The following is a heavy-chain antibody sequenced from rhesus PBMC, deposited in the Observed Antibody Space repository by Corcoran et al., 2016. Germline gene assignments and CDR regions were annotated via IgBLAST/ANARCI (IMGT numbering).Heavy chain of an antibody. CDR3: ARDDGDS. CDR2: INNGGSST. V-gene: IGHV3-28*02. Sequence: EVQLVESGGGLAKPGGSLRLSCVVSGFTSNDYWMCWVRQAPGGGLEWISSINNGGSSTYYADSVKGRFTISRENAKNTLYLQMDNLRPEDTAVYYCARDDGDSWGQGVLVTVSS. CDR1: GFTSNDYW. J-gene: IGHJ4*01. D-gene: IGHD5-24*01.